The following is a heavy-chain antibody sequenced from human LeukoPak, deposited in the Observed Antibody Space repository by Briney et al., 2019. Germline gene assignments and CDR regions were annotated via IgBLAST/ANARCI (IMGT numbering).Heavy chain of an antibody. CDR3: ARAKGRMAVAGSLDY. Sequence: PSETLSLTCTVSGGSISSGGYYWSWIRQHPGKGLEWIGYIYYSGSTYYNPSLKSRVTISVDTSKNQFSLKLSSVTAADTAVYYCARAKGRMAVAGSLDYWGQGTLVTVSS. J-gene: IGHJ4*02. V-gene: IGHV4-31*03. D-gene: IGHD6-19*01. CDR1: GGSISSGGYY. CDR2: IYYSGST.